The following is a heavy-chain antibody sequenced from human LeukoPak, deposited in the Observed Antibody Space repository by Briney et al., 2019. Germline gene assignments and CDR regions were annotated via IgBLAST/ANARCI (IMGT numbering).Heavy chain of an antibody. CDR1: GFTFSSYW. J-gene: IGHJ5*01. CDR3: AKEGAYPIITYDS. D-gene: IGHD3-10*01. Sequence: HPGGSLRLSCAASGFTFSSYWMNWVRQAPGKGLEWVANIKRDGNEKNYVDSVRGRFSISRDNAKNSLYLQMDSLRAEDTAVYYCAKEGAYPIITYDSWGQGALVTVSS. CDR2: IKRDGNEK. V-gene: IGHV3-7*01.